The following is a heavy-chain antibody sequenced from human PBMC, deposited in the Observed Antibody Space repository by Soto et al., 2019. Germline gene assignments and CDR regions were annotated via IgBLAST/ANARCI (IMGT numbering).Heavy chain of an antibody. CDR1: SYTFTSYG. Sequence: QVQLVQSGAEVKKPGASVKVSCKASSYTFTSYGIIWVRQAHGQGLEWMGWISAYNGNTNYAQKLQDRVTMTTDTSTSTAYMELRSPRSDDTAVYYCVVAAQPYYFDYWGQGTLVTVSS. D-gene: IGHD2-15*01. J-gene: IGHJ4*02. CDR2: ISAYNGNT. V-gene: IGHV1-18*01. CDR3: VVAAQPYYFDY.